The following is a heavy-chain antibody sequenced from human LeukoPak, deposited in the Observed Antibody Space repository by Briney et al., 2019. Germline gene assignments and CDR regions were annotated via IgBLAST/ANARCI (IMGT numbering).Heavy chain of an antibody. V-gene: IGHV1-18*01. D-gene: IGHD2-2*01. CDR3: AREGAGCSSTSCYSSSDY. J-gene: IGHJ4*02. CDR1: GYTFTSYG. CDR2: ISAYNGNT. Sequence: ASVTVSCKASGYTFTSYGISWLRQAPGQGLEWMGWISAYNGNTNYAQTLQGRVTMTTDTSTSTAYMELRSLRADDTAVYYCAREGAGCSSTSCYSSSDYWGEGTLVTVSS.